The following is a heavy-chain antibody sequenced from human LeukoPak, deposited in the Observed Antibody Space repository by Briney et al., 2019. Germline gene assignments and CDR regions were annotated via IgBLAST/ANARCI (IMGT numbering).Heavy chain of an antibody. J-gene: IGHJ4*02. CDR3: ARFAKTVFPYQGDY. V-gene: IGHV1-18*01. CDR2: ISAYNGNT. CDR1: GYTFTSYG. D-gene: IGHD2-2*01. Sequence: ASVKASCKASGYTFTSYGISWVRQAPGQGLEWMGWISAYNGNTNYAQKLQGRVTMTTDTSTSTAYMELRSLRSDDTAVYYCARFAKTVFPYQGDYWGQGTLVTVSS.